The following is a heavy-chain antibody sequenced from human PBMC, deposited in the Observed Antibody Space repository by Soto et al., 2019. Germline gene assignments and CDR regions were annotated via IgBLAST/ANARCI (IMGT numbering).Heavy chain of an antibody. CDR3: ERDQDPYYDILTGPDASDI. CDR2: ISAYNGNT. CDR1: GYTFTSYG. J-gene: IGHJ3*02. V-gene: IGHV1-18*01. Sequence: ASVKVSCKASGYTFTSYGISWVRQAPGQGLEWMGWISAYNGNTNYAQKLQGRVTMTTDTSTSTAYMELRSLRSDDTAVYYCERDQDPYYDILTGPDASDIWGQGTMVTVSS. D-gene: IGHD3-9*01.